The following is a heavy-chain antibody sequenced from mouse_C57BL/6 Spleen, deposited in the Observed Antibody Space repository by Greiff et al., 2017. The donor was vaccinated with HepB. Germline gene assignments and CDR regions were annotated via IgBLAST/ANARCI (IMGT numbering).Heavy chain of an antibody. CDR1: GYAFSSSW. CDR2: IYPGDGDT. J-gene: IGHJ3*01. V-gene: IGHV1-82*01. CDR3: ARANWDLWFAY. D-gene: IGHD4-1*01. Sequence: QVQLQQSGPELVKPGASVKISCKASGYAFSSSWMNWVKQRPGKGLEWIGRIYPGDGDTNYNGKFKGKATLTADKSSSTAYMQLSSLTSEDSAVYFCARANWDLWFAYWGQGTLVTVSA.